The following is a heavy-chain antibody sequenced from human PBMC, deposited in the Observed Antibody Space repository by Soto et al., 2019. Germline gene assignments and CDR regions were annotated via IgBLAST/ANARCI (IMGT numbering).Heavy chain of an antibody. J-gene: IGHJ4*02. Sequence: QLVESGGGLVQPGRSLRLSCVASGFRFDEYAIHWVRQAPGKGLEWVSGISWDSGSINYAGSGRGRFTVSRDNAKNSLYLHMTSLRSADTAFYYCAKIVTRHSLVPVFDQWGQGALVSVSS. D-gene: IGHD2-21*01. CDR2: ISWDSGSI. CDR1: GFRFDEYA. CDR3: AKIVTRHSLVPVFDQ. V-gene: IGHV3-9*01.